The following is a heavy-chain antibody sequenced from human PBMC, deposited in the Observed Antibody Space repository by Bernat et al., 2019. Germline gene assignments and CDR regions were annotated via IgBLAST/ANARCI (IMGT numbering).Heavy chain of an antibody. D-gene: IGHD4-17*01. V-gene: IGHV1-18*01. CDR3: ARATTVTTGLDY. Sequence: QVQLVQSGAELKKPGASVKVSCKASGYSFSSHGITWVRQAPGQGLEWMGWISAYNGNTNYAQELQGRVTMTTDTSTSTAYMELRSLRTDDTAVYYCARATTVTTGLDYWGQGTLVTVSS. CDR1: GYSFSSHG. CDR2: ISAYNGNT. J-gene: IGHJ4*02.